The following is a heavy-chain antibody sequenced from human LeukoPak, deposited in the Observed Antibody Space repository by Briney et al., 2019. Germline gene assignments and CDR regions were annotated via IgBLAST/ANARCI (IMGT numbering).Heavy chain of an antibody. CDR3: ARDGGCTGGSCYRRFDY. CDR2: ISSRSSYI. V-gene: IGHV3-21*01. Sequence: GGSLRLSCAASGFTFSTYSMNWVRQAPGKGLEWVSSISSRSSYIYYADSMKGRFTISSDNAKNSLYLQMNSLRAEDTAVYHCARDGGCTGGSCYRRFDYWGQGTLVTVSS. CDR1: GFTFSTYS. D-gene: IGHD2-15*01. J-gene: IGHJ4*02.